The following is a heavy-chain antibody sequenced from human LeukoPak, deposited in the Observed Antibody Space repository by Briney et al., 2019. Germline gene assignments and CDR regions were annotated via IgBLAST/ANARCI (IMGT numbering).Heavy chain of an antibody. J-gene: IGHJ4*02. CDR3: AKDPYGTRYFDY. Sequence: GGSLRLSCAASGFTFSSHALSWVRQAPGKGLEWVSSLSGSGYNTYYADSVKGRFTISRDNSKNTVYLQMNSLRADDTAVYYCAKDPYGTRYFDYWGRGTLVTVSS. V-gene: IGHV3-23*01. CDR1: GFTFSSHA. D-gene: IGHD2-2*01. CDR2: LSGSGYNT.